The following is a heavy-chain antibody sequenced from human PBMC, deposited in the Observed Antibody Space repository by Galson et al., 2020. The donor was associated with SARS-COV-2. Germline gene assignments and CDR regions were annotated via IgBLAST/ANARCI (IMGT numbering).Heavy chain of an antibody. D-gene: IGHD2-8*02. CDR3: ARALVFDFDY. V-gene: IGHV3-30-3*01. CDR1: GFTFSSYA. CDR2: ISYDGSNK. Sequence: GGSLRLSCAASGFTFSSYAMHWVRQAQGKGLEWVAVISYDGSNKYYADSVKGRFTISRDNSKNTLYLQMNSLRAEDTAVYYCARALVFDFDYWGQGTLVTVSS. J-gene: IGHJ4*02.